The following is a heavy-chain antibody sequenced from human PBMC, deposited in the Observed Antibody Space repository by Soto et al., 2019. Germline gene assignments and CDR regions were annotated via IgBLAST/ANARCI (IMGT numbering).Heavy chain of an antibody. Sequence: ASVKVSCVASRFSFSSYEMSWVRQAAGKGLEWVSRVSLTGDRTNYAGSVKGRFTVSRDNFKNTLYLEMDSLRPEDTAIYYCARGGGYCTPTSCAIDSWGRGTPVTVSS. V-gene: IGHV3-23*01. CDR2: VSLTGDRT. D-gene: IGHD2-8*01. CDR1: RFSFSSYE. CDR3: ARGGGYCTPTSCAIDS. J-gene: IGHJ4*02.